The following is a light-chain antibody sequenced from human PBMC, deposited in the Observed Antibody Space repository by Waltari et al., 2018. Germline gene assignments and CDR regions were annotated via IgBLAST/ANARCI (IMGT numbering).Light chain of an antibody. J-gene: IGKJ2*01. CDR1: QSISSY. V-gene: IGKV1-39*01. CDR2: AAA. CDR3: QQSYSTPKT. Sequence: DIQMTQSPSSLSASVGDRVTITCRASQSISSYLNWYQQKPGKAPKLLIYAAASLQSGVPSMFSGSGSGTDCTLTISSLQPEDFATYYCQQSYSTPKTFGQGTKLEIK.